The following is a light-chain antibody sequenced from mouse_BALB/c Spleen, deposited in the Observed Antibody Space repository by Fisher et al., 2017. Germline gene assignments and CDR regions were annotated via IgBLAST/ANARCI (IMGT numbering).Light chain of an antibody. Sequence: IVLTQSTAIMSASPGEKVTITCSASSSVSYMHWFQQKPGTSPKLWIYSTSNLASGVPARFSGSGSGTSYSLTISRMEAEDAATYYCHQRSSYPYTFGGGTKLEIK. CDR3: HQRSSYPYT. J-gene: IGKJ2*01. V-gene: IGKV4-57*01. CDR2: STS. CDR1: SSVSY.